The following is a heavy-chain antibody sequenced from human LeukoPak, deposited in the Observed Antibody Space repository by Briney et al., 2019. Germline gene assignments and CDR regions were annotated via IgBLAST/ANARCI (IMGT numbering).Heavy chain of an antibody. D-gene: IGHD3-3*01. V-gene: IGHV3-23*01. J-gene: IGHJ4*02. CDR2: ISGSGGST. CDR1: GFTFSSYA. Sequence: GGSLRLSCAASGFTFSSYAMSWARQAPGKGLEWVSAISGSGGSTYYADSVKGRFTISRDNSKNSLYLQMNSLRAEDTAAYYCAKGIRGSGYYDYWGQGTLVTVSS. CDR3: AKGIRGSGYYDY.